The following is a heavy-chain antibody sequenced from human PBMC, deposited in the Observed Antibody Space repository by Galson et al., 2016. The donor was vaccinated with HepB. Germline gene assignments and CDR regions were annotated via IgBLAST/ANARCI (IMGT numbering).Heavy chain of an antibody. CDR1: GLTFSGSA. CDR2: IRSQAKSYAT. D-gene: IGHD1-26*01. J-gene: IGHJ4*02. V-gene: IGHV3-73*01. Sequence: SLRLSCAASGLTFSGSAMHWVRQASGKGLEWVGRIRSQAKSYATAHAASVKGRFTIARDDSKNTAYLQMNSLKTEDTAVYYCTRHGNTRGGSPFDYWGQGTLVAVSS. CDR3: TRHGNTRGGSPFDY.